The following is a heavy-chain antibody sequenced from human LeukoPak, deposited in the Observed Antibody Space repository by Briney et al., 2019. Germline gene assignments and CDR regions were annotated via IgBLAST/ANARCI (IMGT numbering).Heavy chain of an antibody. V-gene: IGHV5-51*01. CDR1: GYSFTTYW. J-gene: IGHJ2*01. CDR2: INPGDSDT. CDR3: ARQWNFDL. Sequence: GESLEISCKGSGYSFTTYWIAWVRQMPGKGLEWMGIINPGDSDTRYSPSFQGQVTISADKSISTAYLQWSSLQASDSAIYYCARQWNFDLWGRGTLVTVSS.